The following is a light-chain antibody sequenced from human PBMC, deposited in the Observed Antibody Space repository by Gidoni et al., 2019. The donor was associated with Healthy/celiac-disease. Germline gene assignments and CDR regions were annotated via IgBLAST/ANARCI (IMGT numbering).Light chain of an antibody. J-gene: IGKJ3*01. CDR3: QQYGSSPT. CDR2: GAS. Sequence: EIVLTQSPGTLSLSPGERATLSCRASQSVSSSYLAWYQQKPAQAPMLLIDGASSRATGIPDRFSGSGSGTDSTLTISRLEPEDFAVYYCQQYGSSPTFGPGTKVDIK. CDR1: QSVSSSY. V-gene: IGKV3-20*01.